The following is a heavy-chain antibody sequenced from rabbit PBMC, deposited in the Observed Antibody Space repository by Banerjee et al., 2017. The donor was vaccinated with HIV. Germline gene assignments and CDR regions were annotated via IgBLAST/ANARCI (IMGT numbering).Heavy chain of an antibody. D-gene: IGHD4-1*01. Sequence: QEQLEESGGDLVKPEGSLTLTCTASGFSFRNKYVMCWVRQAPGKGLEWIAFINSSSGSTDYASWVNGRFTISLDNAQNTVPLQMTNLTAADTATYFCARDLAGVIGWNFGLWGPGTLVTVS. J-gene: IGHJ6*01. CDR3: ARDLAGVIGWNFGL. CDR2: INSSSGST. V-gene: IGHV1S45*01. CDR1: GFSFRNKYV.